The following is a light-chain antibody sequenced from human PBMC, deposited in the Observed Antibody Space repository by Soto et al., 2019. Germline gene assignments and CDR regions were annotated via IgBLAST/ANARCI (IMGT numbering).Light chain of an antibody. J-gene: IGKJ1*01. Sequence: EIVLTQSPGTLSLPPGERATLSCRASPSVSSNFVAWYQQKPGQAPRLLISGAFNRATGVQDRFSGGGSGTDFTLTIRRLEAEDFAVYYCKQYGSAPRTFGQGTKVDIK. CDR1: PSVSSNF. CDR3: KQYGSAPRT. V-gene: IGKV3-20*01. CDR2: GAF.